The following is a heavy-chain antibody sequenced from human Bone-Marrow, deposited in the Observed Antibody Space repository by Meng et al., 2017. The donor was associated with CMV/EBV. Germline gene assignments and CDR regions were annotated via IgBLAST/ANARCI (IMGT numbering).Heavy chain of an antibody. CDR3: AGVVYDFWSAKYLGGAMAV. Sequence: GGSLRLSCAASGFTFRSYAMSWVRQAPGKGLEWVSAISGSGGSTYYADSVKGRFTISRDNSKNTLYLQMNSLRAEDTAVYYCAGVVYDFWSAKYLGGAMAVWGPGPTVTCSS. J-gene: IGHJ6*01. D-gene: IGHD3-3*01. CDR1: GFTFRSYA. V-gene: IGHV3-23*01. CDR2: ISGSGGST.